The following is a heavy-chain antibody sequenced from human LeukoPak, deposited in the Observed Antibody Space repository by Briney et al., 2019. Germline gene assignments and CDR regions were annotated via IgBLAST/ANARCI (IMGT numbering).Heavy chain of an antibody. Sequence: PGGSLRLSCAASGFTFSSYAMSWVRQAPGKGLEWVSAITGSGGSTYYADSVKGRFTISRDNSKNMLYLQMNSLRAEDTAVYYCAKDRGEYSSSSDRWGQGTLVTVSS. D-gene: IGHD6-6*01. V-gene: IGHV3-23*01. CDR3: AKDRGEYSSSSDR. CDR1: GFTFSSYA. CDR2: ITGSGGST. J-gene: IGHJ5*02.